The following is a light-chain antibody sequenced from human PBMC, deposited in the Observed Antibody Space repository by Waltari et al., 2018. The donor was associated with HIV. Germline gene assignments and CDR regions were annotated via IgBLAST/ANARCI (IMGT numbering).Light chain of an antibody. V-gene: IGKV1-8*01. CDR3: QQYSQVPLS. Sequence: AIRMTQSPSSLSASTGDGLNIPCPASGDINSDLAWYRQKPGKAPELLISSVSALRTGVPSRFSGSGSGTDFTLSISCLQSDDFGTYYCQQYSQVPLSFGGGTKVE. CDR1: GDINSD. J-gene: IGKJ4*01. CDR2: SVS.